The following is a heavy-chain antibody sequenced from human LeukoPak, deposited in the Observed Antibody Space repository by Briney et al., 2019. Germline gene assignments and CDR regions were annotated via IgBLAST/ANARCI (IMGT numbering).Heavy chain of an antibody. D-gene: IGHD6-13*01. V-gene: IGHV1-3*01. CDR3: ARDSSSSWYGILPSNWFDP. CDR2: INAGNGNT. J-gene: IGHJ5*02. Sequence: VASVKVSCKASGYTFTSYAMHWVRQAPGQRLEWMGWINAGNGNTKYSQKFQGRVTITRDTSASTAYMELSSLRSEDTAVYYCARDSSSSWYGILPSNWFDPWGQGTLVTVSS. CDR1: GYTFTSYA.